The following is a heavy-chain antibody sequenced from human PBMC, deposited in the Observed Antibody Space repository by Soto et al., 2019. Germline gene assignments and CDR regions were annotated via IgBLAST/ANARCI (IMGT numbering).Heavy chain of an antibody. D-gene: IGHD3-10*01. CDR2: ISGGGDTT. Sequence: EVQLLESGGGLVQPGGSLRLSCAASGFTFNNYAMTWVRQAPGKGLEWVSAISGGGDTTSYADSVKGRFTVSRDGSKNTLYLQRTRLRPQDPALYYCAKGRGVSGSPPPRFDFWGQGTLVTVSS. V-gene: IGHV3-23*01. J-gene: IGHJ4*02. CDR1: GFTFNNYA. CDR3: AKGRGVSGSPPPRFDF.